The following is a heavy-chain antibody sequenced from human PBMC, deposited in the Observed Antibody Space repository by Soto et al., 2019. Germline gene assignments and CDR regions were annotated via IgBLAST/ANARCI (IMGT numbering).Heavy chain of an antibody. D-gene: IGHD1-26*01. V-gene: IGHV4-59*08. CDR2: IYYTGTT. CDR3: ERHAHVGSLYYFPY. Sequence: PSETLSLTCTVSYASINNYHWTWIRQPPGKGLEWIAYIYYTGTTNFNPSLKSRVTISMDTSKNQFSLKLRSVTAADTAVYYCERHAHVGSLYYFPYWGQGALVTVSS. J-gene: IGHJ4*02. CDR1: YASINNYH.